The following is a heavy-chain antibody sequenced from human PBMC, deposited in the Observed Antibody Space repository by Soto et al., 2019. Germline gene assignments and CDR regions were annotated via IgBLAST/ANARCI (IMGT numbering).Heavy chain of an antibody. J-gene: IGHJ6*02. Sequence: PGGSLRLSCAASGFTFSYYYMSWIRQAPGKGLEWVSYISSSGSTIYYADSVKGRFTISRDNAKNSLYLQMNSLRAEDTAVYYCATVSYYYGSGRSRYYYYGMDVWGQGTTVTVSS. V-gene: IGHV3-11*01. CDR3: ATVSYYYGSGRSRYYYYGMDV. D-gene: IGHD3-10*01. CDR2: ISSSGSTI. CDR1: GFTFSYYY.